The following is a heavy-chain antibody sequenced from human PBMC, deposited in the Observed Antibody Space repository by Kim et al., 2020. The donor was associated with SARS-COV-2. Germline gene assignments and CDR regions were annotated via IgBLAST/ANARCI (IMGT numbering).Heavy chain of an antibody. J-gene: IGHJ4*01. Sequence: STYCAYCVKGRFTISRDNSKIALYLQMNSLRTEDTALYYCAKERSFYVDYWGHGKLVTVSS. CDR3: AKERSFYVDY. CDR2: ST. V-gene: IGHV3-43*01. D-gene: IGHD3-3*01.